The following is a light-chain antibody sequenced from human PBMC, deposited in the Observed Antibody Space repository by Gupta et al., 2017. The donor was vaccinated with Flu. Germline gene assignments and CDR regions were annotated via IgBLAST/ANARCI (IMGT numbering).Light chain of an antibody. V-gene: IGKV1-39*01. CDR3: QQGDIPPLT. CDR1: QNINNR. Sequence: IHMTQSPSSLSASKGDRVTITCRAGQNINNRLNWYQQKPGKAPHLLIDTTSHLQSGVPSRFSGSGSGTEFTLTISSLQPEDFATYSCQQGDIPPLTFGGGTKVEIK. CDR2: TTS. J-gene: IGKJ4*01.